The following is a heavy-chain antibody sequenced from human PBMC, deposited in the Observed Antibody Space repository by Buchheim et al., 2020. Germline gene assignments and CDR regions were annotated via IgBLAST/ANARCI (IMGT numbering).Heavy chain of an antibody. D-gene: IGHD3-10*01. V-gene: IGHV3-30-3*01. CDR3: ATPLGGFGENFDY. CDR2: ISYDGSNK. J-gene: IGHJ4*02. CDR1: GFTFSSYA. Sequence: QVQLVESGGGVVQPGRSLRLSCAASGFTFSSYAMHWVRQAPGKGLEWVAVISYDGSNKYYADSVKGRFTISRDNSKNTLYLQMNSLRAEDTAAYYCATPLGGFGENFDYWGQGTL.